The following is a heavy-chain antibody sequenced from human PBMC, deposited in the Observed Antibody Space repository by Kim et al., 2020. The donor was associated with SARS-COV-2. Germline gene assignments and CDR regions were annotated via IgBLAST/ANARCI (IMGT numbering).Heavy chain of an antibody. CDR1: GFTFSSYA. J-gene: IGHJ4*02. V-gene: IGHV3-23*01. CDR3: AKARYSSGWYRENYFDY. D-gene: IGHD6-19*01. CDR2: ISGSGGST. Sequence: GGSLRLSCAASGFTFSSYAMSWVRQAPGKGLEWVSAISGSGGSTYYADSVKGRFTISRDNSKNTLYLQMNSLRAEDTAVYYCAKARYSSGWYRENYFDYWGQGTLVTVSS.